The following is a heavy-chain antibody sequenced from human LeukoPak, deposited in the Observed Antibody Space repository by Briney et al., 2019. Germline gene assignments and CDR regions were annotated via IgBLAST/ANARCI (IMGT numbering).Heavy chain of an antibody. CDR2: INHSGST. CDR3: ARNLWRNAFDI. D-gene: IGHD2-21*01. Sequence: SETLSLTCAVYGGSFSGYYWSWIRQPPGKGLEWIGEINHSGSTNYNPSLKSRVTISVDTSKNQFSLKLSSVTAADTAVYYCARNLWRNAFDIWGQGTMVTVSS. J-gene: IGHJ3*02. CDR1: GGSFSGYY. V-gene: IGHV4-34*01.